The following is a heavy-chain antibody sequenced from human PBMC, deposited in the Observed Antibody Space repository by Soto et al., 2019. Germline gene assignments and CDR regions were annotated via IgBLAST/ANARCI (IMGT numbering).Heavy chain of an antibody. D-gene: IGHD3-22*01. CDR3: AREIRYYYDSSGYYFDY. V-gene: IGHV3-7*01. J-gene: IGHJ4*02. CDR1: GFTFSSYW. CDR2: IKQDGSEK. Sequence: GGSLRLSCAASGFTFSSYWMSWVRQAPGKGLEWVANIKQDGSEKYYVDSVKGRFTISRDNAKNSLYLQMNSLRAEDTAVYYCAREIRYYYDSSGYYFDYWGQGTLVTVS.